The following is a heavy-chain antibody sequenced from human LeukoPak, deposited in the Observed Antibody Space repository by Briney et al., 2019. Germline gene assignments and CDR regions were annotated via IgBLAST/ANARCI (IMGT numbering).Heavy chain of an antibody. Sequence: PSETLSLTCTVSGGSISSYYWSWIRQPPGKGLEWIGYIYYSGSTNYNPSLKSRVTISVDTSKNQFSLKLSSVTAADTAVYYCARGVGCSSTSCYWGSFDYWGQGTLVTVSS. CDR1: GGSISSYY. J-gene: IGHJ4*02. CDR3: ARGVGCSSTSCYWGSFDY. CDR2: IYYSGST. D-gene: IGHD2-2*01. V-gene: IGHV4-59*08.